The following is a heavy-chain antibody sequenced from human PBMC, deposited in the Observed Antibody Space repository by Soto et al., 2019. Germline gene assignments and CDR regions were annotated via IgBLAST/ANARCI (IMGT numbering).Heavy chain of an antibody. D-gene: IGHD6-13*01. Sequence: QVQLQESGPGLVKPSGTLSLTCAVSGGSISSSNWWSWVRQPPGKGLEWIGEIYHSGSTNYNPSLKSRVTISVDKSKNQFSLKLSSVTAAETAVYYCARDPYSSSWYDRKYYYGMDVWGQGTTVTVSS. CDR1: GGSISSSNW. CDR3: ARDPYSSSWYDRKYYYGMDV. J-gene: IGHJ6*02. CDR2: IYHSGST. V-gene: IGHV4-4*02.